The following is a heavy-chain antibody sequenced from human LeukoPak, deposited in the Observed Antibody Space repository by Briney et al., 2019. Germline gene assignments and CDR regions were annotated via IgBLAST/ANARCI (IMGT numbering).Heavy chain of an antibody. J-gene: IGHJ3*02. CDR2: IYYSGST. CDR1: GGSISSSSYY. V-gene: IGHV4-61*05. Sequence: SETLSLTCTVSGGSISSSSYYWGWIRQPPGKGLEWIGYIYYSGSTNYNPSLKSRVTISVDTSKNQFSLKLSSVTAADTAVYYCARETTLRNDAFDIWGQGTMVTVSS. D-gene: IGHD4-17*01. CDR3: ARETTLRNDAFDI.